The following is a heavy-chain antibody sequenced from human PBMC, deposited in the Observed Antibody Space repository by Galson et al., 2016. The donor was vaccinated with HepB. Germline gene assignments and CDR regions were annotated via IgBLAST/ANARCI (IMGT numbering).Heavy chain of an antibody. CDR2: ISYDGSNK. J-gene: IGHJ4*02. Sequence: SLRLSCAVSGFTFSSYGMSWVRQAPGKGLEWVAVISYDGSNKYYADSVKGRFTISRDNSKNTLYLQMNSLRAEDTAVYYCARSQGVVRNYFDYWGQGTLVTVSS. CDR3: ARSQGVVRNYFDY. D-gene: IGHD3-3*01. CDR1: GFTFSSYG. V-gene: IGHV3-30*03.